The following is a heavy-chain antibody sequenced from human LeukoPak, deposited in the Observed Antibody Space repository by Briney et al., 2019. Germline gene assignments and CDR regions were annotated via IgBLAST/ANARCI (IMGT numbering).Heavy chain of an antibody. CDR1: GGSISSYY. CDR3: ARDRELGGGWYGELDY. Sequence: SETLSLTCTVSGGSISSYYWSWIRQPAGEGLEWIGRIYTSGSTNYNPSLKSRVTMSVDTSKNQFSLKLSSVTAADTAVYYCARDRELGGGWYGELDYWGQGTLVTVSS. CDR2: IYTSGST. D-gene: IGHD3-10*01. J-gene: IGHJ4*02. V-gene: IGHV4-4*07.